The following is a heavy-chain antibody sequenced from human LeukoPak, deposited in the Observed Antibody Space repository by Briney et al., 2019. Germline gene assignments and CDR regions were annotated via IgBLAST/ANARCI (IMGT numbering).Heavy chain of an antibody. V-gene: IGHV4-61*02. CDR1: GGSISSGSYY. Sequence: SETLSLTCTVSGGSISSGSYYWSWIRQLAGKGLEWIGRIYTSGSTNYNPSLKSRVTISVDTSKNQFSLKLSSVTAADTAVYYCASFGIAVVQDYWGQGTLVTVSS. CDR2: IYTSGST. D-gene: IGHD6-19*01. CDR3: ASFGIAVVQDY. J-gene: IGHJ4*02.